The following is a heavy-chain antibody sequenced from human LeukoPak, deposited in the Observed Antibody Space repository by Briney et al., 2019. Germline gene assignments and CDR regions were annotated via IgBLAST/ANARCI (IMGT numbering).Heavy chain of an antibody. CDR1: GFTFSSYG. J-gene: IGHJ4*02. D-gene: IGHD3-10*01. CDR2: ISYDGSNK. V-gene: IGHV3-30*18. Sequence: GGSLRLSCAASGFTFSSYGMHWVRQAPGKGLEWVAVISYDGSNKYYADSVKGRFTISRDNSKNTLYLQMNSLRAEDTAVYYCAKDALGGYYGSGSYYGDWGQGILVTVSS. CDR3: AKDALGGYYGSGSYYGD.